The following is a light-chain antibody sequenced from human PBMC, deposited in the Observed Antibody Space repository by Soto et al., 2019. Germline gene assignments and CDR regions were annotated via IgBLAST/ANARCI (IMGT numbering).Light chain of an antibody. J-gene: IGKJ5*01. CDR2: DAS. Sequence: DIQMTQSPSTLSASVGDRVTITCRASQSISSWLAWYQQKLGRAPRLLIYDASSLESGVPSRFSGSGYGTDFTLTISRLEPEDFAVYYCQQYGSSPQITFGQGTRLEIK. CDR3: QQYGSSPQIT. CDR1: QSISSW. V-gene: IGKV1-5*01.